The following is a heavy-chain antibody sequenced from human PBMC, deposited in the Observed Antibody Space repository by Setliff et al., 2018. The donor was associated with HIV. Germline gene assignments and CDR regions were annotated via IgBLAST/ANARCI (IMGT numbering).Heavy chain of an antibody. CDR2: ISSSSRSK. D-gene: IGHD3-3*01. CDR3: ARDVSWRVRTYIDY. V-gene: IGHV3-21*01. J-gene: IGHJ4*02. Sequence: GGSLRLSCAASGFTFSSYAMSWVRQAPGKGLEWVSAISSSSRSKYYADSVKGRFTISRDNAKNSLYLQMNSLTAEDTAVYYCARDVSWRVRTYIDYWGQGALVTVSS. CDR1: GFTFSSYA.